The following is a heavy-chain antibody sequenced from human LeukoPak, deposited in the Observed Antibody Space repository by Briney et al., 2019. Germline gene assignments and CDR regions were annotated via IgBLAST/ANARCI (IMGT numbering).Heavy chain of an antibody. CDR1: GFTFDDYA. J-gene: IGHJ4*02. D-gene: IGHD6-13*01. CDR3: AKGPPSPYSSSWYRPQSDY. V-gene: IGHV3-43D*03. CDR2: ISWDGGST. Sequence: GGSLRLSCAASGFTFDDYAMHWVRHAPGKGLEWVSLISWDGGSTYYADSVKGRFTISRDNSKNSLYLQMNSLRAEDTALYYCAKGPPSPYSSSWYRPQSDYWGQGTLVAVSS.